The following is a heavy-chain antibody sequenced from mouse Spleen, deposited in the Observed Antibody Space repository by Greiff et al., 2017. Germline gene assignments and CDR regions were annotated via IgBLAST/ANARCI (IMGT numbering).Heavy chain of an antibody. CDR1: GYSFTGYY. V-gene: IGHV1-42*01. D-gene: IGHD2-1*01. J-gene: IGHJ3*01. CDR2: INPSTGGT. CDR3: ARSMVKGAWFAY. Sequence: VQLQQSGPELVKPGASVKISCKASGYSFTGYYMNWVKQSPEKSLEWIGEINPSTGGTTYNQKFKAKATLTVDKSSSTAYMQLKSLTSEDSAVYYCARSMVKGAWFAYWGQGTLVTVSA.